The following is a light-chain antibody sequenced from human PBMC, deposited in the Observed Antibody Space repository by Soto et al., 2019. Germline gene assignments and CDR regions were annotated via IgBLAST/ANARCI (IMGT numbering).Light chain of an antibody. Sequence: DIVMTQSPDSLAVSLGERATINCKSSQSVLYSSNNKNYLAWYQQKPGQPPKLPIYWASTRESGVPDRFSGSGSGTDFTLTISSLQAEDVAVYYCQQYYSLWTFGQGTKVDIK. CDR1: QSVLYSSNNKNY. CDR3: QQYYSLWT. CDR2: WAS. J-gene: IGKJ1*01. V-gene: IGKV4-1*01.